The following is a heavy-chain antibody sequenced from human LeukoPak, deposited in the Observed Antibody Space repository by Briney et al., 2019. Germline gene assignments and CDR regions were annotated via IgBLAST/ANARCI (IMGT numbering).Heavy chain of an antibody. CDR2: IKQDGSEK. Sequence: PGGSLRLSCEASGFTLSTYWMSWFRQAPGKGLEWVANIKQDGSEKYYVDSVKGRFTISRGNAQNSVYLQMNSLRVEDTAVYYCGRGGAVASYWGQGALVTVSS. D-gene: IGHD6-19*01. CDR1: GFTLSTYW. J-gene: IGHJ4*02. CDR3: GRGGAVASY. V-gene: IGHV3-7*01.